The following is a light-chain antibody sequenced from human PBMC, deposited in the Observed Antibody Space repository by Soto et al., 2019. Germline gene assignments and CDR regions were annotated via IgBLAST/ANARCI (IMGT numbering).Light chain of an antibody. J-gene: IGLJ1*01. CDR2: EVS. V-gene: IGLV2-8*01. Sequence: QSVLTQPPSASGSPGQSVTISCTGTSSDVGGYNYVSWYQQHPGKVPKLMIYEVSKRPSGVPDRFSGSKSGKTASLTVSGRQAEDEADYYCSSYGGNNKYVFGTGTKVIVL. CDR1: SSDVGGYNY. CDR3: SSYGGNNKYV.